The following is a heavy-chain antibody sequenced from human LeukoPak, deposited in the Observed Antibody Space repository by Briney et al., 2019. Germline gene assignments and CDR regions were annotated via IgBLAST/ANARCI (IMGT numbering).Heavy chain of an antibody. D-gene: IGHD5-18*01. CDR1: GFTFDDYA. J-gene: IGHJ4*02. CDR3: AREGTAMVSFDY. V-gene: IGHV3-9*01. CDR2: ISWNSGSI. Sequence: PGRSLRLSCAASGFTFDDYAMHWVRQAPGKGLEWVSGISWNSGSIGYADSVKGRFTISRDNAKNSLYLQMNSLRAEDTAVYYCAREGTAMVSFDYWGQGTLVTVSS.